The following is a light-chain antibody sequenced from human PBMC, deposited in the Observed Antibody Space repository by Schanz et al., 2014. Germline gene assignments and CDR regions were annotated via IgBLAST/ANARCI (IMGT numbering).Light chain of an antibody. J-gene: IGLJ3*02. Sequence: QSVLTQPPSVSGAPGQTVTISCTGSSSNIGANYDVHWYQQLPGTAPKLLIYGNSNRPSGVPDRFSGSKSSTSGSLAISGLQSEDEADYYCAAWDDSLSGRVIGGGTKLTVL. CDR3: AAWDDSLSGRV. CDR2: GNS. V-gene: IGLV1-40*01. CDR1: SSNIGANYD.